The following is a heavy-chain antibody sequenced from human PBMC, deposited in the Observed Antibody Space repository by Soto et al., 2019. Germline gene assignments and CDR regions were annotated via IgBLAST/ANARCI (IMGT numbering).Heavy chain of an antibody. CDR2: ISYDGSSA. J-gene: IGHJ4*02. CDR3: ATSSGYLNYFDY. CDR1: GFSFRTYP. Sequence: QLHLVESGGGVVRPGESLRLSCVDSGFSFRTYPMHWVRQAPGKGLEWVALISYDGSSAAYGESVRDRFTVSRDNSKNTLYLQLNSLRPEDTAVYYCATSSGYLNYFDYWGQGTLVTVAS. D-gene: IGHD6-19*01. V-gene: IGHV3-30-3*01.